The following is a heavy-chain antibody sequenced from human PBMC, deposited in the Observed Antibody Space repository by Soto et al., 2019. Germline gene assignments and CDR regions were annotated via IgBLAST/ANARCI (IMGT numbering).Heavy chain of an antibody. CDR1: GYTFTSYA. Sequence: ASVKVSCKASGYTFTSYAMHWVRQPPGQRLEWMGWINAGNGNTKYSQKFQGRVTITRDTSASTAYMELSSLRSEDTAVYYCARGYGREGAFDIWGQGTMVTVSS. J-gene: IGHJ3*02. CDR3: ARGYGREGAFDI. CDR2: INAGNGNT. V-gene: IGHV1-3*01. D-gene: IGHD5-12*01.